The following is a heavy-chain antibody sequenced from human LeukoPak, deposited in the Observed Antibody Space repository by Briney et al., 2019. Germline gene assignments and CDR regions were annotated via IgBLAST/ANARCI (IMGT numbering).Heavy chain of an antibody. CDR1: SGSISNYY. J-gene: IGHJ5*02. Sequence: SETLSLTCTVSSGSISNYYWSWIRQPAGKGLEWIGRIYTSGSTTYNPSLKSRLTISIDTSKNQFSLKLSSVTAADTAVYYCARDSGTTGEVKFDPWGQGTLVNVSS. V-gene: IGHV4-4*07. CDR3: ARDSGTTGEVKFDP. D-gene: IGHD3-10*01. CDR2: IYTSGST.